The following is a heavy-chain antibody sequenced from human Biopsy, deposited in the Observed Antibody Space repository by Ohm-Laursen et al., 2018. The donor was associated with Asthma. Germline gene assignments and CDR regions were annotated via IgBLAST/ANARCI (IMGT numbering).Heavy chain of an antibody. D-gene: IGHD6-6*01. Sequence: SLRLSCAASGFTFHNYVMHWVRQAPGKGLDWVALISYDGSNDFYADSVKGRFTISRDNSKDTLYLQVNSLRGDDTAVYYCARGKTWGRSYYFDYWGQGTLVTVSS. CDR3: ARGKTWGRSYYFDY. CDR1: GFTFHNYV. J-gene: IGHJ4*02. CDR2: ISYDGSND. V-gene: IGHV3-30*03.